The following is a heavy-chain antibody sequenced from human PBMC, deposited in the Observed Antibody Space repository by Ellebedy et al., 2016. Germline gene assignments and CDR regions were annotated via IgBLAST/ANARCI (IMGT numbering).Heavy chain of an antibody. CDR1: GGSISSTEYY. V-gene: IGHV4-30-4*01. CDR3: ARGGTSWSARNFDL. Sequence: SETLSLXCAVSGGSISSTEYYWSWIRQPPGKGLEWIGYIYNSGNTYYNPSLKGRVIISVDRAKNQLSLKLTSVTAADTAVYYCARGGTSWSARNFDLWGRGTLVTVSS. CDR2: IYNSGNT. D-gene: IGHD6-13*01. J-gene: IGHJ2*01.